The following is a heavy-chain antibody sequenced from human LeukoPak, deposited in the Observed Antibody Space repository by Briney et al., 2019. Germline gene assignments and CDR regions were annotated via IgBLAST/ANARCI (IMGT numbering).Heavy chain of an antibody. J-gene: IGHJ4*02. Sequence: PGGSLRLSCVASGLPIGDFAMHWVRQAPGQGLEWVSLISGDGVSTFFADSVKGRFSISRDNSKNSLFLEMSSLRTEDTAMYYRARESGKFDYWGQGTLVAVSS. CDR2: ISGDGVST. CDR1: GLPIGDFA. V-gene: IGHV3-43*02. CDR3: ARESGKFDY.